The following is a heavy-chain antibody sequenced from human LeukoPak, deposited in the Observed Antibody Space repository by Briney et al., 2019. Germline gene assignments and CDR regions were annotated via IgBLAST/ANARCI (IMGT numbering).Heavy chain of an antibody. CDR3: ARANPGGDYVWGSYESDAFDI. Sequence: GESLKISCKGSGYSFTSYWIGWVRQMPGKGLEGMGLIFPGAPETRYSPSFQGQVTISADKSISTAYLQWSSLKASDTAMYYCARANPGGDYVWGSYESDAFDIWGQGTMVTVSS. D-gene: IGHD3-16*01. J-gene: IGHJ3*02. V-gene: IGHV5-51*01. CDR1: GYSFTSYW. CDR2: IFPGAPET.